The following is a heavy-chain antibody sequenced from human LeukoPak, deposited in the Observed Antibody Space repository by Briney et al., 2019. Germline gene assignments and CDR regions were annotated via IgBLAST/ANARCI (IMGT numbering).Heavy chain of an antibody. CDR1: GGSISSDY. D-gene: IGHD6-19*01. CDR2: ISNGGST. V-gene: IGHV4-59*01. CDR3: ARYYNRGWYGFDC. J-gene: IGHJ4*02. Sequence: KSSETLSLTCTVSGGSISSDYWTWIRQPPGKGLEWIGYISNGGSTNYDPSHLSRVTISVDMSKNQVSLKLNSVTAADTAVYYCARYYNRGWYGFDCWGQGALVTVSS.